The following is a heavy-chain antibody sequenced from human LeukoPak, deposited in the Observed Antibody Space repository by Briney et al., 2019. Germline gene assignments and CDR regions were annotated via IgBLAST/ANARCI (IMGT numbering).Heavy chain of an antibody. CDR3: AKDPAVVGTRGCYFDL. J-gene: IGHJ2*01. V-gene: IGHV3-23*01. Sequence: EGYLKLYCVASGFTFSFYAMTWVRQAPAKGLDWNSTVGGSGGSTFYADSVKGRFSVSRDNSKNTLYLQMNSLRAEDTAIYYCAKDPAVVGTRGCYFDLWGRGTLVTVSS. CDR1: GFTFSFYA. D-gene: IGHD1-26*01. CDR2: VGGSGGST.